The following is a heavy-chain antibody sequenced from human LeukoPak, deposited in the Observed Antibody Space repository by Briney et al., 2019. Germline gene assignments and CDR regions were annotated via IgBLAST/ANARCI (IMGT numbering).Heavy chain of an antibody. J-gene: IGHJ4*02. D-gene: IGHD3-22*01. Sequence: PGGSLRLSCAASGFTFSSYSMNWVRQAPGKGLEWVSFISSSSSYIYYADSGKGRFTISRDNAKNSLYLQMNSLRAEDTAVYYCARDLRSSGYYAFDYWGQGTLVTVSS. V-gene: IGHV3-21*01. CDR3: ARDLRSSGYYAFDY. CDR1: GFTFSSYS. CDR2: ISSSSSYI.